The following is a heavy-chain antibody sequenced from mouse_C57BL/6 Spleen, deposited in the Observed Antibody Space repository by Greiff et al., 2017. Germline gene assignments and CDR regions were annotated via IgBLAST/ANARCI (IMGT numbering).Heavy chain of an antibody. J-gene: IGHJ1*03. D-gene: IGHD1-1*01. Sequence: VQLKQSGTVLARPGASVKMSCKTSGYTFTSYWMHWVKQRPGQGLEWIGAIYPGNSDTSYNQKFKGKAKLTAVTSASTAYMELSSLTNEDSAVYYCTKDANYYGSSYPHWYFDVWGTGTTVTVSS. CDR1: GYTFTSYW. CDR2: IYPGNSDT. V-gene: IGHV1-5*01. CDR3: TKDANYYGSSYPHWYFDV.